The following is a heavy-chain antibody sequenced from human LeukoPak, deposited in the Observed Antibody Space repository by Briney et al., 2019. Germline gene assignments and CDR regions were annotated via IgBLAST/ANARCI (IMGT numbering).Heavy chain of an antibody. Sequence: GGSLRLSCAASGFAFRNYAMYWVRQAPGKGLEWVAFTNYDGSDRCYADSVKGRFTVSRDNPKNTLYLQMNSLRTEDTAVYYCAKDLPDRYSLEYWGQGTMVTVPS. CDR3: AKDLPDRYSLEY. CDR2: TNYDGSDR. CDR1: GFAFRNYA. D-gene: IGHD2-15*01. J-gene: IGHJ4*02. V-gene: IGHV3-30*02.